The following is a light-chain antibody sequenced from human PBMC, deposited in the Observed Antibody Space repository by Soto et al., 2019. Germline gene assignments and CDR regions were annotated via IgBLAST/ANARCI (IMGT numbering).Light chain of an antibody. J-gene: IGKJ1*01. CDR1: QDISAY. Sequence: GDRVTITCRASQDISAYLAWYQQEPGKAPKLLIYAASTLQSGVPSRFSGSGSGAEFTLTISSLQPEDFASYYCQQLNTYPLTFGQGTKVEIK. CDR3: QQLNTYPLT. V-gene: IGKV1-9*01. CDR2: AAS.